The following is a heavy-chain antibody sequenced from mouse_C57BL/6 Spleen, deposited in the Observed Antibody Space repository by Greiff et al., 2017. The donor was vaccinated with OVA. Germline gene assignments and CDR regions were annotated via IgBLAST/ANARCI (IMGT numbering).Heavy chain of an antibody. D-gene: IGHD3-2*02. Sequence: EVKLQESGGGLVKPGGSLKLSCAASGFTFSSYAMSWVRQTPEKRLEWVATISDGGSYTYYPDNVKGRFPIPRDNATNHLYLQMSNLKSEDTAMCNCAREGCYYFDYWGQGTTLTVSS. CDR3: AREGCYYFDY. V-gene: IGHV5-4*01. J-gene: IGHJ2*01. CDR2: ISDGGSYT. CDR1: GFTFSSYA.